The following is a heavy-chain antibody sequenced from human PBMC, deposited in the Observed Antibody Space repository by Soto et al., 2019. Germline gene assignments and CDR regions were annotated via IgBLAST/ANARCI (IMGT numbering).Heavy chain of an antibody. CDR2: IYTTGSP. V-gene: IGHV4-31*03. CDR3: ALQDRLEIQAY. Sequence: QVQLQESGPGLVKPSRTLSLTCTVSGGSIASGRYYWSCVRQHPGKGLEWIGYIYTTGSPYYNPSHWSRVAMSVDTSQNHFSLNLSSGTAADTAVYFCALQDRLEIQAYWGQGTLGNVSS. CDR1: GGSIASGRYY. J-gene: IGHJ4*02. D-gene: IGHD1-7*01.